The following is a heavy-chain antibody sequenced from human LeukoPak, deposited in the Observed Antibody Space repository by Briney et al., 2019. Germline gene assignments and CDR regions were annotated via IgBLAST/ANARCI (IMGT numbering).Heavy chain of an antibody. CDR3: ARAGIAVQYDY. D-gene: IGHD6-19*01. V-gene: IGHV4-59*01. CDR2: IYYSGST. CDR1: GDSISSYY. Sequence: PSETLSLTCTVSGDSISSYYWSWIRQPPGKGLEWIGYIYYSGSTNYNPSLKSRVTISVGTSKNQFSLKLSSVTAADTAVYYCARAGIAVQYDYWGQGTLVTVSS. J-gene: IGHJ4*02.